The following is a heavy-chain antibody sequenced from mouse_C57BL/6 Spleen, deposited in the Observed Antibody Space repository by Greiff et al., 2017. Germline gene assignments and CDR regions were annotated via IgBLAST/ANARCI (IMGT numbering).Heavy chain of an antibody. J-gene: IGHJ4*01. Sequence: QVQLQQSGPGLVQPSQSLSITCTVSGFSLTSYGVHWVRQSPGKGLEWLGVIWSGGSTDYNAAFISRLSISKDNSKSQVFFKMNSLQADDTAIYYCPRVYDYDGYYAMDYWGQGTSVTVSS. D-gene: IGHD2-4*01. CDR1: GFSLTSYG. CDR3: PRVYDYDGYYAMDY. V-gene: IGHV2-2*01. CDR2: IWSGGST.